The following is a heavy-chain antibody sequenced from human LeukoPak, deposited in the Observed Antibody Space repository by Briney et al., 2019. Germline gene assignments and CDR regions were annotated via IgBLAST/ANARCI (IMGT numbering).Heavy chain of an antibody. V-gene: IGHV1-2*06. CDR3: AREVRTSSYTDY. Sequence: ASVKVSCKASGYTFTGYYIHWVRQAPGQGPEWMGRINSNSGGTNFAQKFQGTLTLTRDTSISTAYMELGRLRSDDTAVYYCAREVRTSSYTDYWGQGTLVTVSS. CDR1: GYTFTGYY. J-gene: IGHJ4*02. CDR2: INSNSGGT. D-gene: IGHD2-2*01.